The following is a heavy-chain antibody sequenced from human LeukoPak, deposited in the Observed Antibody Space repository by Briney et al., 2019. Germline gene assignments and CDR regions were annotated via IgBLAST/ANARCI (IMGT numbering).Heavy chain of an antibody. D-gene: IGHD1-7*01. CDR3: ARDLELRYYYGMDV. V-gene: IGHV3-74*01. J-gene: IGHJ6*02. CDR1: GSIFSRYW. CDR2: INSDGSST. Sequence: GGSLRLSCAASGSIFSRYWMSWVRQAPGKGLVWVSRINSDGSSTSYADSVKGRFTISRDNAKNTLYLQMNSLRAEDTAVYYCARDLELRYYYGMDVWGQGTTVTVSS.